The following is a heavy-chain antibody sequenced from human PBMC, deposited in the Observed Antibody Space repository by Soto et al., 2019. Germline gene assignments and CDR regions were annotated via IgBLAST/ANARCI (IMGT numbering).Heavy chain of an antibody. Sequence: QVQLEESGGGVVQPGTSLRLSCVASGFTFSSYGMHWVRQAPGKGLEWVAVIPNTENKKYYADSVKGRFTISRDNSQNTLFLQMDSLMSEDTAVYYRARTAGGRVRGALDIWGQGTMVTVS. V-gene: IGHV3-30-3*01. CDR2: IPNTENKK. D-gene: IGHD6-13*01. J-gene: IGHJ3*02. CDR3: ARTAGGRVRGALDI. CDR1: GFTFSSYG.